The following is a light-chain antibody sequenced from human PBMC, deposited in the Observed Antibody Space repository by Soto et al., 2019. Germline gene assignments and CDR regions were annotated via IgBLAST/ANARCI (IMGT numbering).Light chain of an antibody. CDR2: KAS. CDR3: QHYNSYPGWT. V-gene: IGKV1-5*03. CDR1: QSISSW. J-gene: IGKJ1*01. Sequence: DIQMTQSPSTLSASVGDRVTITCRASQSISSWLAWYQQKPGKAPKLLIYKASSLESGVPSRFSGSGSGTEFTLTISSLQPDDFATYYSQHYNSYPGWTFGQGTKVEIK.